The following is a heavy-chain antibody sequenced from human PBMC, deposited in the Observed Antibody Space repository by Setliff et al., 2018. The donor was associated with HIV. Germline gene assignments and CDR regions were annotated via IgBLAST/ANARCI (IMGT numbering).Heavy chain of an antibody. CDR2: IYASGRT. J-gene: IGHJ6*03. CDR3: AREIQFSATTYYYYYMDD. CDR1: GGSISSYY. V-gene: IGHV4-4*07. Sequence: SETLSLTCTVSGGSISSYYWSWVRQPAGKGLEWIGRIYASGRTNYNPSLKSRVTLSVDTSKNQFSLKVTSVTAADTAVYYCAREIQFSATTYYYYYMDDWGRGTTVTVSS. D-gene: IGHD5-18*01.